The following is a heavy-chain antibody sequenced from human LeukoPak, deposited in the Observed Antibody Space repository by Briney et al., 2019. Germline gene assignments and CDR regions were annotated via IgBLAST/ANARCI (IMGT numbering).Heavy chain of an antibody. CDR1: GFTFSSYE. Sequence: GGSMRLSCGASGFTFSSYEMNWVRQAPGKGLEWVSYISSSGSTIYYADSVKGRFTISRDNTKNSLYLLMNSLRAEDTAVYYCARVHRYASGTYSFDYWGQGTLVTVSS. CDR3: ARVHRYASGTYSFDY. V-gene: IGHV3-48*03. J-gene: IGHJ4*02. CDR2: ISSSGSTI. D-gene: IGHD3-10*01.